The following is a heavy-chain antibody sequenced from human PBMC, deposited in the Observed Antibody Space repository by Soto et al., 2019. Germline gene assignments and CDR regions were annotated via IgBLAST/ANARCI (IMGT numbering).Heavy chain of an antibody. D-gene: IGHD3-10*01. CDR1: GFTFSSST. CDR2: ISSSSSYI. Sequence: GGSLRLSCTGSGFTFSSSTMTWVRQGPGKGLEWVSSISSSSSYIYFADSLKGRFTISRDNAKNSLYLQMNSLRAEDTAVYYCARDIGEMSAVWGQGNQVTVSS. J-gene: IGHJ4*02. CDR3: ARDIGEMSAV. V-gene: IGHV3-21*06.